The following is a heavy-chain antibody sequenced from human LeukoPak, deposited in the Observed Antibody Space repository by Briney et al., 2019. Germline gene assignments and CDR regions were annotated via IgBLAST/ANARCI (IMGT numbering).Heavy chain of an antibody. CDR1: GGSISSGGYS. D-gene: IGHD3-3*02. V-gene: IGHV4-31*11. Sequence: SETLSLTCAVSGGSISSGGYSWSWIRQPPGKGLEWIGYIYYSGSTYYNPSLKSRVTISVDTSKNQFSLKLSSVTAADTAVYYCARDRRALGGDAFDIWGQGTMVTVSS. CDR3: ARDRRALGGDAFDI. CDR2: IYYSGST. J-gene: IGHJ3*02.